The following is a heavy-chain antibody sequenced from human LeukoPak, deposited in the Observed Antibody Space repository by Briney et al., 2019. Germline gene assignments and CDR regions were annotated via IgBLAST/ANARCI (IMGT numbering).Heavy chain of an antibody. CDR1: GDSISSYY. Sequence: SETLSLTCTVSGDSISSYYWSWIRQPPGKGLEWIGYIYTSGSTNYNPSLKSRVTISVDTSKNQFSLKLSSVTAADTAVYYCARRRGLYFDYWGQGTLVTVSS. CDR2: IYTSGST. V-gene: IGHV4-4*09. J-gene: IGHJ4*02. CDR3: ARRRGLYFDY.